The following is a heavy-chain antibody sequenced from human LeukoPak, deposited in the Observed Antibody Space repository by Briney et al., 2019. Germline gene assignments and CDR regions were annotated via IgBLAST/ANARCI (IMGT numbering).Heavy chain of an antibody. CDR2: IYTSGSI. D-gene: IGHD3-3*01. CDR3: AREQDYDFWSGYPLFDY. J-gene: IGHJ4*02. CDR1: GGSISSYY. Sequence: SETLSLTCTVSGGSISSYYWSWIRQPAGKGLDWIGRIYTSGSINYNPSLKSRVTMSVDTSKNQFSLKLSSVTAADTAVYYCAREQDYDFWSGYPLFDYWGQGTLVTVSS. V-gene: IGHV4-4*07.